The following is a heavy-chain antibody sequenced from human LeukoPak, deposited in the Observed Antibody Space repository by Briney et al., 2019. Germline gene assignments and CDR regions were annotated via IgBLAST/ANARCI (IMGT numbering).Heavy chain of an antibody. V-gene: IGHV4-30-4*01. CDR2: IYYSGST. J-gene: IGHJ4*02. Sequence: SETLSLTCTVSGGSISSGDYYWSWLRQPPGQGLEWIGYIYYSGSTYYNPSLKSRVTISVDTSKNQFSLKLSSVTAADTAVYYCARLRFLEWLLWYFDYWGQGTLVTVSS. CDR1: GGSISSGDYY. D-gene: IGHD3-3*01. CDR3: ARLRFLEWLLWYFDY.